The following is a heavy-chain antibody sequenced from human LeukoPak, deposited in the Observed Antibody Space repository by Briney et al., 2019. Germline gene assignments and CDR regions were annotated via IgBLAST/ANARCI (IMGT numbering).Heavy chain of an antibody. CDR2: ISYDGSNK. Sequence: GGSLRFSCAASGFAFSNYGMHWVRLAPGKGLEWVAIISYDGSNKYYADSVKGRFTISRDNSKSTLYLQMNSLRAEDAAVYYCAKERAVDSGGDSIGAFHVWGRGTMVTVSS. J-gene: IGHJ3*01. CDR3: AKERAVDSGGDSIGAFHV. D-gene: IGHD4-23*01. V-gene: IGHV3-30*18. CDR1: GFAFSNYG.